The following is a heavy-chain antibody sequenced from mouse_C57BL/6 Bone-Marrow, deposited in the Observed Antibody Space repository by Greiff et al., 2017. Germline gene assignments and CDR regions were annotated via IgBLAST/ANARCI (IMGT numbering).Heavy chain of an antibody. J-gene: IGHJ3*01. D-gene: IGHD3-3*01. CDR3: ARGTRGFFFAY. CDR1: GYTFTSYW. V-gene: IGHV1-52*01. CDR2: IDPSDSET. Sequence: QVQLQQPGAELVRPGSSVKLSCKASGYTFTSYWMHWVKQRPIQGLEWIGNIDPSDSETHYNQKFKDKATLTGDKSSSTAYMQLSSLTSEDSAVYYCARGTRGFFFAYWGQGTLVTVSA.